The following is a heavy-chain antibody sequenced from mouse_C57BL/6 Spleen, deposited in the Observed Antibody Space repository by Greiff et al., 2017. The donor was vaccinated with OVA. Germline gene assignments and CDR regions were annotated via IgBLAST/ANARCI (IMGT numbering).Heavy chain of an antibody. CDR1: GYTFTSYW. V-gene: IGHV1-64*01. Sequence: QVQLQQPGAELVKPGASVKLSCKASGYTFTSYWMHWVKQRPGQGLEWIGMIHPTSGSTNYNEKFKSKATLTVDKSSSTACMQLSSLTSEDSAVYYCARKGDDGYSSNWYFDVWGTGTTVTVSS. CDR3: ARKGDDGYSSNWYFDV. J-gene: IGHJ1*03. CDR2: IHPTSGST. D-gene: IGHD2-3*01.